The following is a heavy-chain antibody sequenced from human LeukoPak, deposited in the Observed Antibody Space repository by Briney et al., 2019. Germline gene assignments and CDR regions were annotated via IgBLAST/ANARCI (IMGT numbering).Heavy chain of an antibody. CDR1: GFTFSSYG. CDR2: ISYDGSNK. J-gene: IGHJ3*01. Sequence: PGRSLRLSCAASGFTFSSYGMHWVRQAPGKGLEWVAVISYDGSNKYYADSVKGRFTISRDNSKSTLYLQMNSLRAEDTAVYYCAKDLSGDMSDWGQGTMVTVSS. CDR3: AKDLSGDMSD. D-gene: IGHD3-10*01. V-gene: IGHV3-30*18.